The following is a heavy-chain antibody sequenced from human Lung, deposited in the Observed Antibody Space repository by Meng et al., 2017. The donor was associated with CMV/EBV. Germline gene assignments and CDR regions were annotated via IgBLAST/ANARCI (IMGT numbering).Heavy chain of an antibody. Sequence: LXISCAASGFTFRTSWMSWVRQAPGRGLEWVANIKHDGSEEYYVDSLTGRFTISRDNAKNSLYLQMNSLRAEDTALYYCARDPGFGALDFWGQGTLVTVSS. J-gene: IGHJ4*02. V-gene: IGHV3-7*01. CDR3: ARDPGFGALDF. D-gene: IGHD3-10*01. CDR2: IKHDGSEE. CDR1: GFTFRTSW.